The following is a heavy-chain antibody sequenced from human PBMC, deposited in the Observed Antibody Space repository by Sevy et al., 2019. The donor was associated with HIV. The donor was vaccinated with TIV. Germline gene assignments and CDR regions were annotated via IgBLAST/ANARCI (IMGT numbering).Heavy chain of an antibody. CDR3: ARERDYYGSGSYSYGMDV. CDR2: ISYDGSNK. V-gene: IGHV3-30-3*01. D-gene: IGHD3-10*01. J-gene: IGHJ6*02. CDR1: GFTFSSYA. Sequence: GGSLRLSCAASGFTFSSYAMHWVRQAPGKGLERVAVISYDGSNKYYADSVKGRFTISRDNSKNTLYLQMNSLRAEDTAVYYCARERDYYGSGSYSYGMDVWGQGTTVTVSS.